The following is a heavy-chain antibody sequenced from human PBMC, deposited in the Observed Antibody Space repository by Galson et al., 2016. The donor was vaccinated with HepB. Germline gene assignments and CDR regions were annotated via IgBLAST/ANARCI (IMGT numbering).Heavy chain of an antibody. Sequence: SETLSLTCTVSGGSISSSSSYWGWIRQPPGKGLEWIASVYHSGSTHYNPSLESRVTIAVDTTRNQVSLRLRDVTAADTAMYYCALYPHYDGWGIPYSNWFDPWGQGTLVIVSS. J-gene: IGHJ5*02. CDR1: GGSISSSSSY. D-gene: IGHD3-16*01. CDR2: VYHSGST. CDR3: ALYPHYDGWGIPYSNWFDP. V-gene: IGHV4-39*07.